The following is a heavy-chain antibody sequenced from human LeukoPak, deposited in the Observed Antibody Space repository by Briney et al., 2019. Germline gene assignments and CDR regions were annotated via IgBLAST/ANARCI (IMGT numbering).Heavy chain of an antibody. CDR1: GGSLSGYY. CDR3: ASGYQLPYY. CDR2: INHSGST. J-gene: IGHJ4*02. V-gene: IGHV4-34*01. Sequence: PSETLSLTCAVYGGSLSGYYWSWIRQPPGKGLEWIGEINHSGSTNYNPSLKSRVTISVDTSKNQFSLKLSSVTAADTAVYYCASGYQLPYYWGQGTLVIVSS. D-gene: IGHD2-2*01.